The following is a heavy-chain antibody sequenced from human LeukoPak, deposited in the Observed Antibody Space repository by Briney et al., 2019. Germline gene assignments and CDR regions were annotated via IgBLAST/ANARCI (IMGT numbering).Heavy chain of an antibody. D-gene: IGHD4-17*01. Sequence: SETLSLTCTVSGYSISSGYYWGWIRQPPGKGLEWIGSIYHSGSTYYNPSLKSRVTISVDTSKNQFSLKLSSVTAADTAVYYCARDDYVMAWGQGTLVTVSS. J-gene: IGHJ5*02. CDR1: GYSISSGYY. V-gene: IGHV4-38-2*02. CDR3: ARDDYVMA. CDR2: IYHSGST.